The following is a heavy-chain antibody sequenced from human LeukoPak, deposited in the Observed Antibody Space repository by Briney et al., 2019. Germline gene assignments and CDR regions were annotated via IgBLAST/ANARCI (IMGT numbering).Heavy chain of an antibody. J-gene: IGHJ4*02. CDR2: INYSGTT. CDR3: ARGEGLPYYYDSSGYPVDY. D-gene: IGHD3-22*01. V-gene: IGHV4-39*01. CDR1: GGSISSSGYY. Sequence: SETLSLTCTASGGSISSSGYYWGWIRQPPGKGLEWIASINYSGTTYYNPSLKSRVTISGDRSKNQFSLKLSSVTAADTAVYYCARGEGLPYYYDSSGYPVDYWGQGTLVTVSS.